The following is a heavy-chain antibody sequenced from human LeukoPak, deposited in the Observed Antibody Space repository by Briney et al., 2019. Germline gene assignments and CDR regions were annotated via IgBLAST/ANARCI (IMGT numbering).Heavy chain of an antibody. V-gene: IGHV3-74*01. CDR1: GFTFSTYW. CDR3: ANSISVAGTYAFNI. D-gene: IGHD6-19*01. Sequence: GGSLILSCAASGFTFSTYWMHWVRQAPGKGLLWVSFINNDGSTTSYADSVRGRFTISRDNAKNTLYLQMNSLRAEDTAVYYCANSISVAGTYAFNIWGQGTMVTVSS. CDR2: INNDGSTT. J-gene: IGHJ3*02.